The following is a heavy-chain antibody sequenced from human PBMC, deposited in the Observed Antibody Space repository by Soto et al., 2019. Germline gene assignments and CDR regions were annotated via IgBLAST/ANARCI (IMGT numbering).Heavy chain of an antibody. J-gene: IGHJ4*02. CDR3: ARDLRRQDLGYCSSTSCSSLGY. D-gene: IGHD2-2*01. V-gene: IGHV1-18*01. CDR1: GYTFTSYG. Sequence: QVPLVQSGAEVKKPGASVKVSCKASGYTFTSYGISWVRQAPGQGLEWMGWISAYNGNTNYAQKLQGRVTMTTDTSTSTAYMELRSLRSDDTAVYYCARDLRRQDLGYCSSTSCSSLGYWGQGTLVTVSS. CDR2: ISAYNGNT.